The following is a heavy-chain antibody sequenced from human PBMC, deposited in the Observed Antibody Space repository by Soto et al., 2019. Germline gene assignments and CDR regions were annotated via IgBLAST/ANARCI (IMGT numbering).Heavy chain of an antibody. V-gene: IGHV4-34*01. D-gene: IGHD1-26*01. CDR3: ARDFRGRGRP. Sequence: QVQLQQWGAGLLKPSETLSLTCAVYGGSFSGYYWSWIRKPPGKGLEWIGEINHSGSTNYNPSLKSRVTISVDTSKNQGSLKLSSGTAADTAVYYCARDFRGRGRPWGQGTLVTVSS. J-gene: IGHJ5*02. CDR2: INHSGST. CDR1: GGSFSGYY.